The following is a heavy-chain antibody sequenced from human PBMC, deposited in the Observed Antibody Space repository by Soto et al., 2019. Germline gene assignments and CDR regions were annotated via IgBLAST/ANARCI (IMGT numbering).Heavy chain of an antibody. V-gene: IGHV3-48*02. CDR3: ARLYYDYV. CDR1: GFDSSTYS. J-gene: IGHJ6*02. D-gene: IGHD3-3*01. Sequence: QLVESGGGSVQPGGSLRLACKASGFDSSTYSMNWVRQAPGKGLEWIAYVSLDSDTVHYADSVKGRFTISRDDPENSLLLQMNSLRDEDTATYYCARLYYDYVWGQGTTVTVSS. CDR2: VSLDSDTV.